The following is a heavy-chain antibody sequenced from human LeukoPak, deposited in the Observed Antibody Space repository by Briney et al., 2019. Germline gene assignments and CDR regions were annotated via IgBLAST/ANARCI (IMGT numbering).Heavy chain of an antibody. CDR3: AKDKKFQRQGFDI. CDR1: GFTFSSYG. V-gene: IGHV3-30*02. D-gene: IGHD6-25*01. CDR2: IRYDGSNK. J-gene: IGHJ3*02. Sequence: GGSLRLSCAASGFTFSSYGMHWVRQAPGKGLEWVAFIRYDGSNKYYADSVKGRFTISRDNSKNTLFLQMNSLRAEDTAVYYCAKDKKFQRQGFDIWGQGTMVTVSS.